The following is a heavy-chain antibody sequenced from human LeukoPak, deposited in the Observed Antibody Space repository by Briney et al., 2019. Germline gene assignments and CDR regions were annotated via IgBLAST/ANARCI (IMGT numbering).Heavy chain of an antibody. CDR1: GFTFSSYG. J-gene: IGHJ4*02. CDR2: ISYDGSNK. V-gene: IGHV3-30*18. Sequence: GGSLRLSCAASGFTFSSYGMPWVRQAPGKGLEWVAVISYDGSNKYYADSVKGRFTISRDNSKNTLYLQMNGLRAEDTAVYYCAKEKAYDFWSGYSYYFDYWGQGTLVTVSS. D-gene: IGHD3-3*01. CDR3: AKEKAYDFWSGYSYYFDY.